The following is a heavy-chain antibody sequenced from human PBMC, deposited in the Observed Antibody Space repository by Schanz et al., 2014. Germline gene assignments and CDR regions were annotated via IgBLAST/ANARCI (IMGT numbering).Heavy chain of an antibody. J-gene: IGHJ5*02. CDR1: GFTFSDYY. CDR2: IRSKPNNYAT. V-gene: IGHV3-72*01. Sequence: VQLVESGGGVVQPGRSLRLSCAASGFTFSDYYMDWVRQAPGKGLEWVGHIRSKPNNYATEYAASMKGRFTISRDDSKNTTYLQMNSLRAEDTAVYYCASDYNYFETEAPWGQGTLVTVSS. CDR3: ASDYNYFETEAP. D-gene: IGHD3-16*01.